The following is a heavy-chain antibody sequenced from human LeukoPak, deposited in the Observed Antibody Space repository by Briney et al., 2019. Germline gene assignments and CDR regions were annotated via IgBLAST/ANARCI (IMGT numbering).Heavy chain of an antibody. V-gene: IGHV3-20*04. Sequence: GGSLRLSCAASGFTFSSYWMHWVRHAPGKGLEGVSGINWNGGSTVYADSVKGRFTISRDNAKNSLYLQMNSLRAEDTALYYCARAMRPEQWLAAFDYWGQGTLVTVSS. J-gene: IGHJ4*02. D-gene: IGHD6-19*01. CDR3: ARAMRPEQWLAAFDY. CDR2: INWNGGST. CDR1: GFTFSSYW.